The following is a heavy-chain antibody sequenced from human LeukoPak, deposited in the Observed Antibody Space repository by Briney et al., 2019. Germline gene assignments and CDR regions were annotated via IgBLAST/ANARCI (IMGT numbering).Heavy chain of an antibody. J-gene: IGHJ5*02. V-gene: IGHV1-8*01. CDR3: ARGLDGSGSYLINWFDP. Sequence: ASVKVSCKASGYTFTSYDINWVRQATGQGLEWMGWMNPNSGNTGYAQKFQGRVTITTDESTSTAYMELSSLRSEDTAVYYCARGLDGSGSYLINWFDPWGQGTLVTVSS. CDR2: MNPNSGNT. D-gene: IGHD3-10*01. CDR1: GYTFTSYD.